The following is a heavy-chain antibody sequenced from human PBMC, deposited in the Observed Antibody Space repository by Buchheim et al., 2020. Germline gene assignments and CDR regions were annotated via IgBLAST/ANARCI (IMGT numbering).Heavy chain of an antibody. V-gene: IGHV3-30*18. CDR2: ISYDGSKK. Sequence: QVQLVESGGGVIQPGKSLRLSCAASGIIFSGYGMNWVRQTPGKGLEWVAFISYDGSKKEYADSVKGRFTISRDNSKNTLSLQMGSLRADDTAMYYCAKNSVVNYGYYFDHWGQGIL. J-gene: IGHJ4*02. CDR3: AKNSVVNYGYYFDH. CDR1: GIIFSGYG. D-gene: IGHD4-23*01.